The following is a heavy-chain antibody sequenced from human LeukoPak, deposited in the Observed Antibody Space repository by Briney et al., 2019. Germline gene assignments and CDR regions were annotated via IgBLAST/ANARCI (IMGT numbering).Heavy chain of an antibody. Sequence: PSETLSLTCTVSGDSMIGLSWSWFRQSPRKELEWSAYIYDTGNTNTSPSLKIRVTLPVATSKKQFSLSLNSVTFESTALYYCARGVRVGFSSYYFDYWGQGTLVTVSS. CDR2: IYDTGNT. D-gene: IGHD6-6*01. CDR1: GDSMIGLS. CDR3: ARGVRVGFSSYYFDY. V-gene: IGHV4-59*11. J-gene: IGHJ4*02.